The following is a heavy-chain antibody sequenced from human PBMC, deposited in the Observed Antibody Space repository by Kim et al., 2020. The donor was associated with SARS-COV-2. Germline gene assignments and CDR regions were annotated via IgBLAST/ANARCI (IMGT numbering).Heavy chain of an antibody. CDR3: SEELHSSGWSVLDY. J-gene: IGHJ4*02. V-gene: IGHV1-58*01. Sequence: AQKFQERVTMTRDMSTSKAYMELSSLRSEDTAVYYCSEELHSSGWSVLDYWGQGTLVTVSS. D-gene: IGHD6-19*01.